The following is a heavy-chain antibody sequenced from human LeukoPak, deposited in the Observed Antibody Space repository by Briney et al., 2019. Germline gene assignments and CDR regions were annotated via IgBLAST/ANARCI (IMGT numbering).Heavy chain of an antibody. CDR2: ISSGNSSM. Sequence: GGSLRLSCVTSGFTFSDYDMNWIRQAPGRGLEWVSYISSGNSSMYYADSVKGRFSISRDNAKNSLSLHMSSLRAEDTAVYYCAGRYTPGYFDYWGQGTLVTVSS. D-gene: IGHD5-18*01. CDR1: GFTFSDYD. J-gene: IGHJ4*02. V-gene: IGHV3-11*04. CDR3: AGRYTPGYFDY.